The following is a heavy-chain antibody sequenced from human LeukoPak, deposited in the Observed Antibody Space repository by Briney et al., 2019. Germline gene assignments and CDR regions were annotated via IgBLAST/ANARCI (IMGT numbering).Heavy chain of an antibody. Sequence: GGSLTLSCAASGFTFSRYEMNWVRQARGRGLEWVSYISSSGSNIYYADSVKGRFTISRDNAKNSLYLQMNSLRAEDTAVYYCAELGITMIGGVWGKGTTVTISS. V-gene: IGHV3-48*03. CDR1: GFTFSRYE. CDR3: AELGITMIGGV. D-gene: IGHD3-10*02. CDR2: ISSSGSNI. J-gene: IGHJ6*04.